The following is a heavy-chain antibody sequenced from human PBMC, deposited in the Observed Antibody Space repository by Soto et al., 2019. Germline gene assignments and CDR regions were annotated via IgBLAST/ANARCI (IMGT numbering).Heavy chain of an antibody. CDR1: GFTFSAYW. CDR3: ARAAYGEYWFDP. Sequence: EVQLVESGGGVVPPGGSLRLSCAASGFTFSAYWMHWVRQAPGKGLMWVSRINGDGRTTSYADSVKGRFTISRENAKNTLYLHMNSLRAEDTAVYYCARAAYGEYWFDPWGQGTLVTVSS. D-gene: IGHD4-17*01. CDR2: INGDGRTT. V-gene: IGHV3-74*01. J-gene: IGHJ5*02.